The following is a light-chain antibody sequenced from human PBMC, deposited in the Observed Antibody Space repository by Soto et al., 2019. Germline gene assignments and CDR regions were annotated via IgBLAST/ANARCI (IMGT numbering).Light chain of an antibody. J-gene: IGKJ5*01. Sequence: DIQLTQSPSSLSASVGDRVTITCRASQYINIYLNWYQQKPGKAPKLLVYAASSLESGVPSRFSGSESGTDFTLTISSLQPEDFATYSCQQSYTSPITFGQGTRLVIK. CDR1: QYINIY. V-gene: IGKV1-39*01. CDR2: AAS. CDR3: QQSYTSPIT.